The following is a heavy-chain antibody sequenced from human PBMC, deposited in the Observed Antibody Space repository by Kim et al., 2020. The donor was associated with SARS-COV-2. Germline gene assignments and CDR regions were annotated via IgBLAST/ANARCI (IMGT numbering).Heavy chain of an antibody. CDR1: GGSISSYY. Sequence: SETLSLTCTVSGGSISSYYWSWIRQPPGKGLEWIGYIYYSGSTNYNPSLKSRVTISVDTSKNQFSLKLSSVTAADTAVYYCAAGEAVTGLYYYYYGMDVWGRGTTVTVSS. CDR3: AAGEAVTGLYYYYYGMDV. CDR2: IYYSGST. D-gene: IGHD6-19*01. J-gene: IGHJ6*02. V-gene: IGHV4-59*01.